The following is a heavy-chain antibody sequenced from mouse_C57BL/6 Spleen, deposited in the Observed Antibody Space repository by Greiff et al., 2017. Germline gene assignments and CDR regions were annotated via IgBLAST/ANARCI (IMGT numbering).Heavy chain of an antibody. CDR2: INPNNGGT. V-gene: IGHV1-26*01. Sequence: VQLQQSGPELVKPGASVKISCKASGYTFTDYYMNWVKQSHGKSLEWIGDINPNNGGTSYNQKFKGKATLTVDKSSSTAYMELRSLTSEDSAVYYGARGGKVYDGGSWDMDYWGKGTSVTVSS. D-gene: IGHD2-12*01. J-gene: IGHJ4*01. CDR1: GYTFTDYY. CDR3: ARGGKVYDGGSWDMDY.